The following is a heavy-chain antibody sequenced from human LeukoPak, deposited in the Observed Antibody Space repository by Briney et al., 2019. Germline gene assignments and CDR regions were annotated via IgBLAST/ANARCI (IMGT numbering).Heavy chain of an antibody. CDR3: ARGGYDPAGYYVDWFDP. Sequence: PSQTLSLTCTVSGGSISSGGYYWTWIRQDPGKGLEGIGYISYSRSAHYNPSLKSRVSMAVDTSKNQFSLTLGSVTAAAPAVSLRARGGYDPAGYYVDWFDPWGQGTLVTVSS. CDR1: GGSISSGGYY. CDR2: ISYSRSA. D-gene: IGHD2-15*01. J-gene: IGHJ5*02. V-gene: IGHV4-31*03.